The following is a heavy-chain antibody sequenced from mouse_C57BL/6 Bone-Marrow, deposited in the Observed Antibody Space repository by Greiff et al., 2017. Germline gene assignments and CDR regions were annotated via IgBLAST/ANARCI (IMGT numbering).Heavy chain of an antibody. CDR3: AGARGFAY. CDR1: GYAFTNYL. CDR2: INPGSGGT. V-gene: IGHV1-54*01. J-gene: IGHJ3*01. Sequence: VQLQQSGAELVRPGTSVKVSCKASGYAFTNYLIEWVKQRPGQGLEWIGVINPGSGGTNYNEKFKSKATLTVDKPSSTAYMQLSSLTSEDSAVYYCAGARGFAYWGQGTLVTVSA.